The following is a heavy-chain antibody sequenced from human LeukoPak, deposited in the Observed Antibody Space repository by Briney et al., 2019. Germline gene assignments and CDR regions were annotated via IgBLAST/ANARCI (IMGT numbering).Heavy chain of an antibody. J-gene: IGHJ4*02. V-gene: IGHV3-9*01. CDR3: AKVPGYYYDSGGNFEY. CDR1: GFTFDDYA. CDR2: ISRNSGSI. D-gene: IGHD3-22*01. Sequence: QPGGSLVLSCAASGFTFDDYAMHWVRPAPGKGLEWVSGISRNSGSICYADSVKGRFTISSDNAKKSLYLQMNSLRAEATALYYCAKVPGYYYDSGGNFEYWGQGTLVTVSS.